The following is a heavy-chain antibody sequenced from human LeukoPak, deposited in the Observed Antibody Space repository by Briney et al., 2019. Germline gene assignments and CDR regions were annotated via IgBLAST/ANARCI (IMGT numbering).Heavy chain of an antibody. CDR1: GYTFTSYY. V-gene: IGHV1-46*01. CDR3: AKVRVGATTTNNWFDP. CDR2: INPSGGST. J-gene: IGHJ5*02. D-gene: IGHD1-26*01. Sequence: ASVKVSCKASGYTFTSYYMHWVRQAPGQGLEWMGIINPSGGSTSYAQKFQGRVTMTRDMSTSTVYMELSSLRSEDTAVYYCAKVRVGATTTNNWFDPWGQGTLVTVSS.